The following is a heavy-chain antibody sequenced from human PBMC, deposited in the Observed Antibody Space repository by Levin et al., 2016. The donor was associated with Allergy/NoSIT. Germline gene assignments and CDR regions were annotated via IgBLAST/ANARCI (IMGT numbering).Heavy chain of an antibody. CDR2: IYSDGNKK. J-gene: IGHJ4*02. CDR1: GFTFSHHY. V-gene: IGHV3-30-3*01. D-gene: IGHD1-7*01. CDR3: VRDNYHAVFDH. Sequence: GGSLRLSCAASGFTFSHHYMHWVRQAPGKGLEWLSLIYSDGNKKYYADSVKGRFTISRDNSKNTLFLDVTGLTAEDTATYYCVRDNYHAVFDHWGQGTLVTVSS.